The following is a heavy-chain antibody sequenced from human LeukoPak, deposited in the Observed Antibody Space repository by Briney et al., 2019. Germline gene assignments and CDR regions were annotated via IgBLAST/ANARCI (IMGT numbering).Heavy chain of an antibody. D-gene: IGHD1/OR15-1a*01. Sequence: PGGSLRLSCAASGFCVSDNYMNWARQAPGKWLEWVSVIYDDGTTYYADSVRGRFTISRDNSKNTLYVQMNSLRAEDTAVYYCAKGHYGNTPQWGQGSLVTVSS. CDR3: AKGHYGNTPQ. CDR1: GFCVSDNY. J-gene: IGHJ4*02. V-gene: IGHV3-66*01. CDR2: IYDDGTT.